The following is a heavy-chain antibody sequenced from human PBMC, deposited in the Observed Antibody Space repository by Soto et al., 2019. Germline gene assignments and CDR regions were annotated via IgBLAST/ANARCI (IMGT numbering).Heavy chain of an antibody. CDR2: IYSSGTT. CDR3: AGHSPVQWMADNWFDP. V-gene: IGHV4-39*01. CDR1: GDSISGSRHF. D-gene: IGHD6-19*01. J-gene: IGHJ5*02. Sequence: PSETLSLTCNVSGDSISGSRHFWGWVRQPPGKGLEWIGSIYSSGTTYHNPSLKSRVTISVDASDNQFSLKLSSVTDADTAVYYCAGHSPVQWMADNWFDPWDQGTLVTVSS.